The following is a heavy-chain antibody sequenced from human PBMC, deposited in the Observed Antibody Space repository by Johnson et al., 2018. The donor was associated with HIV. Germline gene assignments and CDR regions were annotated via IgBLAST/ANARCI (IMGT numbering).Heavy chain of an antibody. D-gene: IGHD4-17*01. J-gene: IGHJ3*02. CDR3: ASGEVDGDYDAFDI. V-gene: IGHV3-30*14. Sequence: QVQLVESGGGVVQPGRSLRLSCAASGFTFSSYAMHWVRQAPGKGLEWVAVISYDGSNKYYADSVKGRFTISRDNSKNTLYLQMNSLRAEDTAVYYCASGEVDGDYDAFDIWGQGTMVTVSS. CDR1: GFTFSSYA. CDR2: ISYDGSNK.